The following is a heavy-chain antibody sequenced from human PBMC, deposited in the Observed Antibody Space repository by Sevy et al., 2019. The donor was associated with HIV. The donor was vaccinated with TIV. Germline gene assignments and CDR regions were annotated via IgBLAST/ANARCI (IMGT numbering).Heavy chain of an antibody. CDR2: ISASGYST. D-gene: IGHD3-22*01. CDR1: GIAFSTYA. J-gene: IGHJ4*02. V-gene: IGHV3-23*01. CDR3: AKDFSDVYYYDSSATVDY. Sequence: GGSLRLSCAASGIAFSTYAMFWVRQAPGKGLEWVSSISASGYSTYYADSVKGRFTLSRDNSRNTLDLQMNSLRADDTAVYYCAKDFSDVYYYDSSATVDYWGQGSLVTVSS.